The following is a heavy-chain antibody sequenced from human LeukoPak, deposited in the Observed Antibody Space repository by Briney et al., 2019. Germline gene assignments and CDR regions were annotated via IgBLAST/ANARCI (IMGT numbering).Heavy chain of an antibody. D-gene: IGHD6-13*01. J-gene: IGHJ4*02. CDR3: ARLGAAAGEFDY. Sequence: SQTLSLTCTVSGGSISSGGYYWSWVRQHPGKGLEWIGYIHYSGSTYYNPSLKSRVTISVDTSETQFTLKLSSVTAADTAVYYCARLGAAAGEFDYWGQGTLVTVSS. V-gene: IGHV4-31*03. CDR1: GGSISSGGYY. CDR2: IHYSGST.